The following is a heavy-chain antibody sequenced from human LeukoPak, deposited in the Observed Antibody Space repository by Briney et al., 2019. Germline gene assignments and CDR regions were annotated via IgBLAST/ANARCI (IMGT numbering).Heavy chain of an antibody. CDR3: ARDHALLRYFDWLLFGFDY. CDR1: GFTFSSHS. V-gene: IGHV3-21*01. Sequence: GGSLRLSCAASGFTFSSHSMNWVRQAPGKGLEWVSSISSSSSYMYYADPVKGRFTISRDNAKNSLYLQMNSLRAEDTAVYYCARDHALLRYFDWLLFGFDYWGQGTLVTVSS. D-gene: IGHD3-9*01. CDR2: ISSSSSYM. J-gene: IGHJ4*02.